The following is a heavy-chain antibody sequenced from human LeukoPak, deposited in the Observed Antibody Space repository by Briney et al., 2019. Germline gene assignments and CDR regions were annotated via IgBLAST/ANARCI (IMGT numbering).Heavy chain of an antibody. J-gene: IGHJ4*02. D-gene: IGHD3-22*01. Sequence: KASETLSLTCTVSGGSISSYYWSWIRQPPGKGLEWIGYIYYSGSTNYNPSLKSRVTISVDTSKNQFSLKLSSVTAADTAVYCCARSITMIVEFDYWGQGTLVTVSS. CDR2: IYYSGST. CDR3: ARSITMIVEFDY. V-gene: IGHV4-59*01. CDR1: GGSISSYY.